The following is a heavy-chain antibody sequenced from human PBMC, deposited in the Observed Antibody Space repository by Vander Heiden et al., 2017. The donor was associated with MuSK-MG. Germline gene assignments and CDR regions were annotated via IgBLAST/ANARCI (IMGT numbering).Heavy chain of an antibody. V-gene: IGHV4-61*02. J-gene: IGHJ6*03. Sequence: QVQLQESGPGLVKPSQTLSLTCTVAGGSISSGSYYWSWIRQPAGKGLEWIGRIYTSGSTNYNPSLKSRVTISVDTSKNQFSLKLSSVTAADTAVYYCARVVPKLERNYYYYYMDVWGKGTTVTISS. CDR3: ARVVPKLERNYYYYYMDV. CDR2: IYTSGST. CDR1: GGSISSGSYY. D-gene: IGHD1-1*01.